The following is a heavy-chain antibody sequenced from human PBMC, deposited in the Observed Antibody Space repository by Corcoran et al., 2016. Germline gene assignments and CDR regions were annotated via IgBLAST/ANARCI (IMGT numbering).Heavy chain of an antibody. CDR1: GYTFTGYY. V-gene: IGHV1-2*02. CDR2: INPNSGGT. D-gene: IGHD6-19*01. CDR3: ALTEHARYSSGWQPFDY. Sequence: QVQLVQSGAEVKKPGASVKVSCKASGYTFTGYYMHWVRQAPGQGLEWMGWINPNSGGTNYAQKFQGRVTMTRDTSISTAYMELSRLRSDDTAVYYGALTEHARYSSGWQPFDYWGQGTLVTVSS. J-gene: IGHJ4*02.